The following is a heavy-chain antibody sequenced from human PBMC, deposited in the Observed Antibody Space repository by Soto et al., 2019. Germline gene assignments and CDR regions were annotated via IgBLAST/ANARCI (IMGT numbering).Heavy chain of an antibody. J-gene: IGHJ3*02. CDR1: GFTFSNSA. CDR3: ASSKRQQAHFDS. CDR2: ISGNGFST. Sequence: EVQLLESGGGLVQPGGSLRLSCAASGFTFSNSAMSWVRQAPGKGLEWVSTISGNGFSTYYADSVKGRLTISRDNSKNRLYLQVNSLRAEDTALYYCASSKRQQAHFDSWGQGTMITVSS. V-gene: IGHV3-23*01.